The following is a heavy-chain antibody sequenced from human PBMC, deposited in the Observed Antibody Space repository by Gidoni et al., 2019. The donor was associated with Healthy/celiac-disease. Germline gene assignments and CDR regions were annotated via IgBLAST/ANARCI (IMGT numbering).Heavy chain of an antibody. D-gene: IGHD3-3*01. Sequence: EVQLLESGGGLVQPGGSLRLSCAASGFTFSSYAMRWVRQAPGKGLEWVSAISGSGGSTYYADSVKGRFTISRDNSKNTLYLQMNSLRAEDTAVYYCAKGSDYDFWSGYYLPPFDYWGQGTLVTVSS. J-gene: IGHJ4*02. V-gene: IGHV3-23*01. CDR3: AKGSDYDFWSGYYLPPFDY. CDR1: GFTFSSYA. CDR2: ISGSGGST.